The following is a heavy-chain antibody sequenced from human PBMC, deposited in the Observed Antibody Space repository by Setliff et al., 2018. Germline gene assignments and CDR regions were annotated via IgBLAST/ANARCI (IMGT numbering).Heavy chain of an antibody. CDR3: ARDVFPYHYEGAFDI. J-gene: IGHJ3*02. CDR2: INPSGGRT. Sequence: ASVKVSCKSSGYTFTSHYMHWVRQAPGLGLEWMGTINPSGGRTSYAQKFQGRVTMTRDTSTSTVYMDMSSLRSEDTAVYYCARDVFPYHYEGAFDIWGQGTMVTV. V-gene: IGHV1-46*01. D-gene: IGHD3-22*01. CDR1: GYTFTSHY.